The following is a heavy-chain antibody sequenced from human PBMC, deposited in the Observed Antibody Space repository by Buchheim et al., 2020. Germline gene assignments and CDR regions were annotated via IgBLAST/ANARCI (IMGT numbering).Heavy chain of an antibody. D-gene: IGHD4-17*01. CDR1: GFSFSTYD. CDR2: ISFDGKTQ. CDR3: ASPAGYAYGDSPPDS. J-gene: IGHJ4*02. Sequence: QVQLVESGGGVVQPGRSLRLSCAASGFSFSTYDIHWVRQAPGKGLEWVAVISFDGKTQYYTDSVKGRFTISRDNSKNTLYLQMDSLRPEDTALYYCASPAGYAYGDSPPDSWGQGTL. V-gene: IGHV3-30*03.